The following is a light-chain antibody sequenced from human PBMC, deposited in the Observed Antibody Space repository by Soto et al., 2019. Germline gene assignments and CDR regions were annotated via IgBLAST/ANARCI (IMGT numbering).Light chain of an antibody. Sequence: DIQMTQSPSTLPASVGDRVTITCRASQRISNCLAWYHRKPGTAPKVLIYHASNLQSGVPSRFSGSGSGTEFTLTISSLQPDDFATYYCQQYNSYSFGQGTKVEIK. V-gene: IGKV1-5*01. CDR3: QQYNSYS. J-gene: IGKJ1*01. CDR2: HAS. CDR1: QRISNC.